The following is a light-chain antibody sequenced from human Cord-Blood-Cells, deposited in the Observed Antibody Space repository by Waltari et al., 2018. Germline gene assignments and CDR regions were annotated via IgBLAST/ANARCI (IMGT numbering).Light chain of an antibody. CDR1: SSDVGGYNY. CDR2: EVS. J-gene: IGLJ1*01. V-gene: IGLV2-14*01. CDR3: SSYTSSSTLLYV. Sequence: QSALTQPASVSGSPGQSITLSCTGTSSDVGGYNYVSWYPQPPGKAPKLMIYEVSNRPSGVSNRFSGSKSGNTASLTISGLQAEDEADYYCSSYTSSSTLLYVFGTGTKVTVL.